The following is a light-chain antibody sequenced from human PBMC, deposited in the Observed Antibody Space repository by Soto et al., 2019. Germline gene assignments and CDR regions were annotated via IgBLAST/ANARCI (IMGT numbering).Light chain of an antibody. CDR2: GAS. V-gene: IGKV3-15*01. J-gene: IGKJ1*01. CDR1: QNIFSN. Sequence: EPVLTQSPATLSLSPGERATLSCRASQNIFSNLAWYQQKPGQAPRLLIYGASTRATGTPARVSGSGSGTEFTLTISSLQSEDFAVYYCHQYNNGPPWTFGQGTKVDIK. CDR3: HQYNNGPPWT.